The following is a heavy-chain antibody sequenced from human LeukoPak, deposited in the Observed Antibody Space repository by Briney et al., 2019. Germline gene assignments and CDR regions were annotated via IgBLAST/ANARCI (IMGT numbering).Heavy chain of an antibody. J-gene: IGHJ4*02. D-gene: IGHD2-2*02. CDR3: ARAPKSPKIPYYFDY. V-gene: IGHV3-66*02. CDR1: GFTVSSNY. CDR2: IYSGGST. Sequence: RGSLRLSCAASGFTVSSNYMSWIRQAPGKGLEWVSVIYSGGSTYYADSVKGRFTISRDNSKNTLYLQMNSLRAEDTAVYYCARAPKSPKIPYYFDYWGQGTLVTVSS.